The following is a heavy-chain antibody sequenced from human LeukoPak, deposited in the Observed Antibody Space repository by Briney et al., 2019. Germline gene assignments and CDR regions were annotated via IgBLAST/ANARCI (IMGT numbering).Heavy chain of an antibody. D-gene: IGHD1-26*01. Sequence: SETLSLTCTGSGDSLSSYYWIWIRQPPGKALEWIRYIFYSGSTNYNPSLKSRVTISLDTSKNQFSLKLTSVTAADTAVYYCARTPPPTIVGAHYFDYWGQGTLVTVSS. CDR3: ARTPPPTIVGAHYFDY. J-gene: IGHJ4*02. V-gene: IGHV4-59*01. CDR1: GDSLSSYY. CDR2: IFYSGST.